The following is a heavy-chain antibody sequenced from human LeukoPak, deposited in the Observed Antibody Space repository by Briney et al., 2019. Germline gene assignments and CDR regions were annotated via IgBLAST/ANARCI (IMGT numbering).Heavy chain of an antibody. CDR1: GFTFSSYS. V-gene: IGHV3-21*01. Sequence: GGSLRLSCAASGFTFSSYSMNWVRQAPGKGLEWVSSISSSSSYIYYADSVKGRFTISRDNAKNSLYLQMNSLRAEDTAVYYCARDLVGPPGRNAFDIWGQGTLVTVSS. J-gene: IGHJ4*02. D-gene: IGHD3-16*01. CDR2: ISSSSSYI. CDR3: ARDLVGPPGRNAFDI.